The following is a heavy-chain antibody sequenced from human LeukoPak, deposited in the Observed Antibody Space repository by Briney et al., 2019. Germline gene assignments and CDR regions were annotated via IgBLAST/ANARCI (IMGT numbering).Heavy chain of an antibody. J-gene: IGHJ5*02. CDR2: IYYSGST. V-gene: IGHV4-59*01. CDR1: GGSISSYY. Sequence: SETLSLTCTVSGGSISSYYSSWIRQPRGKGLEWIGYIYYSGSTNYNPSLKSRVTISVDTSKNQFSLKLSSVTAADTAVYYCARDYNWLDPWGRGTLVTVSS. CDR3: ARDYNWLDP.